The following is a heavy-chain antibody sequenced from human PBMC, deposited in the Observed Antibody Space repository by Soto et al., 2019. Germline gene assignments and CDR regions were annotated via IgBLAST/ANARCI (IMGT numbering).Heavy chain of an antibody. Sequence: SETLSLTCAVYGGSFSGYCWSWIRQPPGKGLEWIGEINHSGSTNYNPSLKSRVTISVDTSKNQFSLKLSSVTAADTAMYYCAKETNAYEINFWGQGTLVTVSS. CDR3: AKETNAYEINF. D-gene: IGHD3-9*01. CDR1: GGSFSGYC. V-gene: IGHV4-34*01. CDR2: INHSGST. J-gene: IGHJ4*02.